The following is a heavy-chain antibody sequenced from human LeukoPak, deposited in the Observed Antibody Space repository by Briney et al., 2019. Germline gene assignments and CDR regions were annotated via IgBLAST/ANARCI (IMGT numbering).Heavy chain of an antibody. CDR3: AKLTSD. J-gene: IGHJ4*02. CDR2: IIVSGSTT. Sequence: GGSLRLSCAASGFTFSSSAMSWVRQAPGKGLEWVSSIIVSGSTTFYADSVKGRFTISRDNFKSTLSLQMNSLRAEDTAIYYCAKLTSDWGRGTLVTVSS. CDR1: GFTFSSSA. V-gene: IGHV3-23*01.